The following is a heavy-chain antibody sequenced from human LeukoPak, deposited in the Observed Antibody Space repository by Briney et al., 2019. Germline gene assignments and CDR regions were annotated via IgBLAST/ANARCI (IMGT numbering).Heavy chain of an antibody. CDR1: GYTFTGYY. CDR3: ARSLPNWGPRPDY. V-gene: IGHV1-2*02. Sequence: ASVKVSCKASGYTFTGYYMHWVRQAPGQGLEWMGWINPNSGGTNYAQKFQGRVTMTRDTSISTAYMELSRLRSDDTAVYYCARSLPNWGPRPDYWGQGTLVTVSS. CDR2: INPNSGGT. J-gene: IGHJ4*02. D-gene: IGHD7-27*01.